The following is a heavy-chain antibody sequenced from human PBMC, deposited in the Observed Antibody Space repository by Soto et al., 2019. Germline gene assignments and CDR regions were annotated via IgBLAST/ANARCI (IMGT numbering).Heavy chain of an antibody. D-gene: IGHD1-26*01. Sequence: GGSLRLSCAASGFIFENFGMSWVRQAPGKGLEWISSISGSGFKKYYADSVKGRFTIARDNSKSTVYLELNNLSAEDTAVYHCAKNQGVELVPLATVDWFDPWGQGSVVTVSS. CDR1: GFIFENFG. J-gene: IGHJ5*02. CDR2: ISGSGFKK. CDR3: AKNQGVELVPLATVDWFDP. V-gene: IGHV3-23*01.